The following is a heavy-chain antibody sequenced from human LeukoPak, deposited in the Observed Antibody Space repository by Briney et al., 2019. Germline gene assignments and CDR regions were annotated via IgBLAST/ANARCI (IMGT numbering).Heavy chain of an antibody. CDR3: AKRHHYDYVWGSYRFAYDPAFDY. V-gene: IGHV3-23*01. CDR2: ISGSGGST. D-gene: IGHD3-16*02. CDR1: GFTFSSYA. J-gene: IGHJ4*02. Sequence: GGSLRLSCAASGFTFSSYAMSWVRQAPGKGLEWVSAISGSGGSTYYADSVKGRLTISRDNSKNTLYLQMNSLRAEDTAVYYCAKRHHYDYVWGSYRFAYDPAFDYWGQGTLVTVSS.